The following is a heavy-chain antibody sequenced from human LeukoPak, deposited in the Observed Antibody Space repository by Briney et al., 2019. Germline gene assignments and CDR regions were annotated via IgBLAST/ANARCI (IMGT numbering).Heavy chain of an antibody. D-gene: IGHD3-16*02. V-gene: IGHV4-34*01. J-gene: IGHJ4*02. Sequence: PSETLSLTCAVYGGSFSGYSWSWIRQPPEKGLEWIGEINHSGSTNYNPSLKSRVTISVDTSKNQFSLKLSSVTAADTAVCYCARGPTETYDYVWGSYRYTYFDYWGQGTLVTVSS. CDR3: ARGPTETYDYVWGSYRYTYFDY. CDR1: GGSFSGYS. CDR2: INHSGST.